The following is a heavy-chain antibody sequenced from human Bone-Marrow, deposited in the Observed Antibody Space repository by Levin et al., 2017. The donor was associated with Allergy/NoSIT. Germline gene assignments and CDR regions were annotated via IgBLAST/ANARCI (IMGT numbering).Heavy chain of an antibody. D-gene: IGHD3-16*02. V-gene: IGHV1-24*01. J-gene: IGHJ3*02. CDR2: FDPEDGET. CDR1: GYTLTELS. CDR3: ATLTFGGVIVQNDAFDI. Sequence: GESLKISCKVSGYTLTELSMHWVRQAPGKGLEWMGGFDPEDGETIYAQKFQGRVTMTEDTSTDTAYMELSSLRSEDTAVYYCATLTFGGVIVQNDAFDIWGQGTMVTVSS.